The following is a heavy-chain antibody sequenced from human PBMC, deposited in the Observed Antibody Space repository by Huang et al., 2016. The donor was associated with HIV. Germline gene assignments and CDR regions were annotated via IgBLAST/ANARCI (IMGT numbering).Heavy chain of an antibody. V-gene: IGHV3-9*01. D-gene: IGHD4-17*01. CDR1: GFTFDAYA. Sequence: EVQLVESGGGLVQPGRSLRLSCAASGFTFDAYAMPWVRQVAGKGLEWGSGINWNSGSIGYADSVKGRFTISRDNAKNSLYLQMNSLRAEDTAFYYCAKGLADYSSYWFDTWGQGTLVTVSS. CDR3: AKGLADYSSYWFDT. CDR2: INWNSGSI. J-gene: IGHJ5*02.